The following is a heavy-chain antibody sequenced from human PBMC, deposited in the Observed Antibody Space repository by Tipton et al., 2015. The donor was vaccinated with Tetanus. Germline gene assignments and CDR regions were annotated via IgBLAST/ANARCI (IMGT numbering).Heavy chain of an antibody. CDR2: ITWRSSSS. D-gene: IGHD3-22*01. J-gene: IGHJ4*02. CDR3: VKEKSGYYDSSGYYRYFDY. Sequence: FLRLSCAASGFVLDDYTMHWVRQAPGQGPEWVSMITWRSSSSTYVDSVKGRFTISRDNSKNSLLLQMNSLGVEDTAVYYCVKEKSGYYDSSGYYRYFDYWGQGTLVTVSS. CDR1: GFVLDDYT. V-gene: IGHV3-43*01.